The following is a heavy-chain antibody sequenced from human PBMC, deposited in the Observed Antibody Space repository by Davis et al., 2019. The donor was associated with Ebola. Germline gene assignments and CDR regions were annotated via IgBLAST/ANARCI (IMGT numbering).Heavy chain of an antibody. V-gene: IGHV1-46*03. CDR2: INPNDGRT. D-gene: IGHD5-12*01. Sequence: ASVTVSCKASGYTFTNYYMHWVRQPPGQGLEWMGMINPNDGRTIYAQKFQGRVTVTRDTSTTTVYMDLSSLRSEDTALYYCTTPGGQDSGYDVFDIWGQGTMVTVSS. CDR3: TTPGGQDSGYDVFDI. CDR1: GYTFTNYY. J-gene: IGHJ3*02.